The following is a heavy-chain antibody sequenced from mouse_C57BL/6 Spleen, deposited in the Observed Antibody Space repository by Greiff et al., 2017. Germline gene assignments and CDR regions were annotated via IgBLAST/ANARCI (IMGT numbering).Heavy chain of an antibody. CDR2: IDPSDSYT. J-gene: IGHJ3*01. CDR3: ARGAYYSNYAFAY. V-gene: IGHV1-69*01. D-gene: IGHD2-5*01. CDR1: GYTFTSYW. Sequence: QVQLKQPGAELVMPGASVKLSCKASGYTFTSYWMHWVKQRPGQGLEWIGEIDPSDSYTNYNQKFKGKSTLTVDKSSSTAYMQLSSLTSEDSAVYYCARGAYYSNYAFAYWGQGTLVTVSA.